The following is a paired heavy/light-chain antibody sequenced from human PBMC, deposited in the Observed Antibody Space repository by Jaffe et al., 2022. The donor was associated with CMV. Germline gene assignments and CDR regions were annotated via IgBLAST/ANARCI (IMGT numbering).Heavy chain of an antibody. J-gene: IGHJ4*02. V-gene: IGHV3-74*03. Sequence: EVQLVESGGGSVQPGGSLRLSCAASGFSFRSYWMQWVRQVPGKGLVWVSLINSDGSITKYADSVEGRFTISRDDAKNALYLQMNSLRVDDTAVYFCARVRSSGWFDWGLDYWGQGTLVTVSS. CDR1: GFSFRSYW. CDR3: ARVRSSGWFDWGLDY. CDR2: INSDGSIT. D-gene: IGHD6-19*01.
Light chain of an antibody. CDR1: SSNIQPNY. V-gene: IGLV1-51*01. Sequence: QSVLTQPPSVSAAPGQRVTISCSGSSSNIQPNYVSWYQQLPGTAPKLLIYDNNKRPSGIPDRFSGSKSGTSATLGITGLLTEDEADYYCATWDGSLSAVVFGGGTQLTVL. J-gene: IGLJ3*02. CDR3: ATWDGSLSAVV. CDR2: DNN.